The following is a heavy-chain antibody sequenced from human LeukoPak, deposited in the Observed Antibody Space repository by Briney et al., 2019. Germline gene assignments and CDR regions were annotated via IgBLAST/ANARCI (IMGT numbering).Heavy chain of an antibody. D-gene: IGHD3-10*01. CDR1: GFTFTSYD. CDR3: ARGGTRVQGVTLLPGMDI. J-gene: IGHJ6*02. V-gene: IGHV1-8*01. Sequence: ASVKVSCKTSGFTFTSYDINWVRQAPGQGLEWMGWMNPNSGNTIYARRFQGRVTMTRDTSITTAYLEVSSLTSDDTAVYYCARGGTRVQGVTLLPGMDIWGQGSTVTVSS. CDR2: MNPNSGNT.